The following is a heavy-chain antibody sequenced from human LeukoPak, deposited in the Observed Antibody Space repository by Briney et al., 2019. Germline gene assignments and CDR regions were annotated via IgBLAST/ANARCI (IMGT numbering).Heavy chain of an antibody. CDR1: GFTFSSYA. D-gene: IGHD4-11*01. J-gene: IGHJ4*02. CDR3: AKAKSYYSNYDY. Sequence: PGGSLRLSCAASGFTFSSYAMSWVRQAPGKGLEWVSAISGSGANTYYADSVKGRFTISRDNSKNTLYLQMNSLRAEDTAVYYCAKAKSYYSNYDYWGQGTLVTVSS. V-gene: IGHV3-23*01. CDR2: ISGSGANT.